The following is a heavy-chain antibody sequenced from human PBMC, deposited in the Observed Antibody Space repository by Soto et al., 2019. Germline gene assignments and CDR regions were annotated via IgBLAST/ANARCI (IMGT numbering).Heavy chain of an antibody. J-gene: IGHJ4*02. V-gene: IGHV4-59*08. Sequence: SETLSLTCTVSGGSISSYYWSWIRQPPGKGLEWIGYIYYSGSTNYNPSLKSRVTISVDTSKNQFSLKLSLKLSSVTAADAAVYYCARRRGDYFDYWGQGTLVTVSS. CDR3: ARRRGDYFDY. CDR1: GGSISSYY. CDR2: IYYSGST. D-gene: IGHD3-10*01.